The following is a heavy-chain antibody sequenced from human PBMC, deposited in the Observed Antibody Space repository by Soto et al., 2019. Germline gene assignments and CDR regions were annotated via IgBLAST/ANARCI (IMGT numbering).Heavy chain of an antibody. CDR1: GFTFSSYG. CDR2: ISYDGSNK. CDR3: AKDGYIGGVIATRANDAFDI. J-gene: IGHJ3*02. D-gene: IGHD3-16*02. Sequence: QVQLVESGGGVVQPGRSLRLSCAASGFTFSSYGMHWVRQAPGKGLEWVAVISYDGSNKYYADSVKGRFTISRDNSKNTLYLQMNSLRAEDTAVYYCAKDGYIGGVIATRANDAFDIWGQGTMVTVSS. V-gene: IGHV3-30*18.